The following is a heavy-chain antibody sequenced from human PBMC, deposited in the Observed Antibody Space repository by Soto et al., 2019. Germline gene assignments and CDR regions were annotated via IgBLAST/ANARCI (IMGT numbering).Heavy chain of an antibody. J-gene: IGHJ4*02. CDR2: IWYDGSNK. D-gene: IGHD4-17*01. CDR1: GFTFSSYG. CDR3: ARDFATVAFRPLYYFDY. Sequence: QVQLVESGGGVVQPGRSLRLSCAASGFTFSSYGIHWVRQAPGKGLEWVAVIWYDGSNKYYADSVKGRFTISRDNSKNTLYLQMNSLRAEDTAVYYCARDFATVAFRPLYYFDYWGQGTLVTVSS. V-gene: IGHV3-33*01.